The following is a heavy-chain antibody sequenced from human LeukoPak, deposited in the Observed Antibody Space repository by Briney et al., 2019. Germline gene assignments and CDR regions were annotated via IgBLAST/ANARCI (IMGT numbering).Heavy chain of an antibody. V-gene: IGHV4-4*07. CDR2: IFTTGST. CDR3: ARDGFPLTTLVARLSHP. CDR1: GGSMRNSY. Sequence: SETLSLTCTVSGGSMRNSYWSWIRQPAGKGLEWVGRIFTTGSTNYNPSLKSRVTMSIDTSKNQFSLKMTSVTAGDTAVYYCARDGFPLTTLVARLSHPWGQATLVTVSS. D-gene: IGHD1-26*01. J-gene: IGHJ5*02.